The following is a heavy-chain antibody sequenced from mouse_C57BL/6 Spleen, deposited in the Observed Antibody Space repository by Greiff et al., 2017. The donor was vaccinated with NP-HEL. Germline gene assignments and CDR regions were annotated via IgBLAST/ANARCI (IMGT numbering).Heavy chain of an antibody. CDR3: ARDITTVPMDY. CDR2: ISSGSSTI. Sequence: EVNVVESGGGLVKPGGSLKLSCAASGFTFSDYGMHWVRQAPEKGLEWVAYISSGSSTIYYADTVKGRFTISRDNAKNTLFLQMTSLRSEDTAMYYCARDITTVPMDYWGQGTSVTVSS. V-gene: IGHV5-17*01. CDR1: GFTFSDYG. D-gene: IGHD1-1*01. J-gene: IGHJ4*01.